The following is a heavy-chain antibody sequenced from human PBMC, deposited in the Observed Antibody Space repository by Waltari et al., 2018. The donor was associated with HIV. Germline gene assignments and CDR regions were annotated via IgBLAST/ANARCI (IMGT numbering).Heavy chain of an antibody. CDR2: IYPGDSDT. J-gene: IGHJ4*02. Sequence: EVQLVQSGAEVKKPGESLKISCKGSGYSFTSYWIGWVRQMPGKGLEWMGIIYPGDSDTRYSPSFQGQVTISADKSISTAYLQWSSLKASDTAMYYCARVRANAEIAAAGTYYFDYWGQGTLVTVSS. CDR3: ARVRANAEIAAAGTYYFDY. CDR1: GYSFTSYW. D-gene: IGHD6-13*01. V-gene: IGHV5-51*01.